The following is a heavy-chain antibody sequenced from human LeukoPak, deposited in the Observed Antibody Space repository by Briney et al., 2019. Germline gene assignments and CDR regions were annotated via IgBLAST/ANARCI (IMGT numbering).Heavy chain of an antibody. CDR2: IYYSGST. D-gene: IGHD5-18*01. V-gene: IGHV4-59*01. J-gene: IGHJ4*02. CDR3: ARTSGAYSYGYPLDY. CDR1: GGSFSGYY. Sequence: KTSETLSLTCAVYGGSFSGYYWSWIRQPPGKGLEWIGYIYYSGSTNYNPSLKSRVTISVDTSKNLFSLRLRSVTAADTAVYYCARTSGAYSYGYPLDYWGQGTLVTVSS.